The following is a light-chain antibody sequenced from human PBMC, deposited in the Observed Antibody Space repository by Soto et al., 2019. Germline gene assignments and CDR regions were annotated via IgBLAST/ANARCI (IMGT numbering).Light chain of an antibody. CDR2: DAS. Sequence: EIVLPQSPATLSFSPGERATLSYRVIQSINWHLAWYRQKPGQAPRLLIYDASNRATGIPARFSGSGSGTDFTLTISSLETEDLAVYYCQHRSNWPSWTFGAVAKVDI. CDR1: QSINWH. J-gene: IGKJ4*02. CDR3: QHRSNWPSWT. V-gene: IGKV3-11*01.